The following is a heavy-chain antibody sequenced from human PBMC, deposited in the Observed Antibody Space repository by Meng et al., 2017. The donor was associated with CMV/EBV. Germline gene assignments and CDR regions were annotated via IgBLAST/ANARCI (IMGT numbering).Heavy chain of an antibody. CDR3: ASYHHSSSQWYFDY. V-gene: IGHV3-21*01. D-gene: IGHD6-13*01. J-gene: IGHJ4*02. Sequence: GESLKISCAASGFTFSSYSMNWVRQAPGKGLEWVSSISSSSSYIYYADSVKGRFTTSRDNAKNSLYLQMNSLRAEDTAVYYCASYHHSSSQWYFDYWGQGTLVTVS. CDR2: ISSSSSYI. CDR1: GFTFSSYS.